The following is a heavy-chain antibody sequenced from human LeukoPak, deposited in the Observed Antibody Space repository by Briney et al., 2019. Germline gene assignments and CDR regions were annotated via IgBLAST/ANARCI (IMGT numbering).Heavy chain of an antibody. D-gene: IGHD6-19*01. CDR1: GFTFSSYG. CDR2: IWYDGSNK. CDR3: ARERLVRLDGMDV. V-gene: IGHV3-33*01. Sequence: GGSLRLSCAASGFTFSSYGMHWVRQAPGKGLEWVAVIWYDGSNKYYADSVKGRFTISRDNSKNTLYLQMNSLRAEDTAVYYCARERLVRLDGMDVWGQGTTGTVS. J-gene: IGHJ6*02.